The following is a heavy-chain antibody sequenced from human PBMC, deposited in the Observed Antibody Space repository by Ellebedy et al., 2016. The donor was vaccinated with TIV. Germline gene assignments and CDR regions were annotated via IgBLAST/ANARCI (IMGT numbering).Heavy chain of an antibody. CDR2: LFSDDEK. Sequence: SGPTLVXPTETLTLTCTVSGFSLSNTRLGVGWIRQPPGKALEYLAHLFSDDEKSYNTPLKSRLTISKDTSKSQVVLSLINVDPLDTATYYCARVTRTRTFDFWGQGTLVTVSS. V-gene: IGHV2-26*01. J-gene: IGHJ4*02. D-gene: IGHD1-14*01. CDR1: GFSLSNTRLG. CDR3: ARVTRTRTFDF.